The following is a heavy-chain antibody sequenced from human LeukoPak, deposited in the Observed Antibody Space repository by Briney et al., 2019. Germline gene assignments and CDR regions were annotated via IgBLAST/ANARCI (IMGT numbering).Heavy chain of an antibody. V-gene: IGHV4-39*01. CDR2: IYYSGSK. J-gene: IGHJ4*02. CDR3: ARQGYGDSSSWFYFDY. Sequence: PSETLSLTCTVSGGSISSSSYYWGWIRQPPGKGLEWIVSIYYSGSKYYNPSLKSRVTISVDTSKNQFSLKLSSVTAADTAVYYCARQGYGDSSSWFYFDYWGQGTLVTVSS. CDR1: GGSISSSSYY. D-gene: IGHD6-13*01.